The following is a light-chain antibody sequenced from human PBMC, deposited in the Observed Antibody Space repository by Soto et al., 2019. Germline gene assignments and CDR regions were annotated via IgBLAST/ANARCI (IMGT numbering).Light chain of an antibody. CDR3: QQYNSYPWT. V-gene: IGKV1-5*01. Sequence: DIQMTQSPSTLSASVGDRVTITCRASQSISTWLAWYQQKPGKAPKVLIYDASSLESGVPLRFSGSGSGTEFTLTISSLQPDDFAAYYCQQYNSYPWTFGQGTKVEIK. CDR1: QSISTW. J-gene: IGKJ1*01. CDR2: DAS.